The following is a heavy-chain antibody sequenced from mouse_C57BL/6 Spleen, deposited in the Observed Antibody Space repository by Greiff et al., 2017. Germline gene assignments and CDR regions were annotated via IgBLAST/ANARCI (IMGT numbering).Heavy chain of an antibody. D-gene: IGHD1-1*01. CDR3: AREDYYGSSYVGYFDY. V-gene: IGHV5-16*01. CDR2: INYDGSST. J-gene: IGHJ2*01. CDR1: GFTFSDYY. Sequence: EVNLVESEGGLVQPGSSMKLSCTASGFTFSDYYMAWVRQVPEKGLEWVANINYDGSSTYYLDSLKSRFIISRDNAKNILYLQMSSLKSEDTATYYCAREDYYGSSYVGYFDYWGQGTTLTVSS.